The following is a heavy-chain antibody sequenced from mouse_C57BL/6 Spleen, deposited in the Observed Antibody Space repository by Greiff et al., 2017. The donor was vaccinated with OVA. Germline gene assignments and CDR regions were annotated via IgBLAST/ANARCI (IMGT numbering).Heavy chain of an antibody. Sequence: QVQLKESGAELVRPGASVKLSCKASGYTFTDYYINWVKQRPGQGLEWIARIYPGSGNTYYNEKFKGKATLTAEKSSSTAYMQLSSLTSEDSAVYFCARGRDRFAYWGQGTLVTVSA. J-gene: IGHJ3*01. D-gene: IGHD3-3*01. CDR3: ARGRDRFAY. V-gene: IGHV1-76*01. CDR1: GYTFTDYY. CDR2: IYPGSGNT.